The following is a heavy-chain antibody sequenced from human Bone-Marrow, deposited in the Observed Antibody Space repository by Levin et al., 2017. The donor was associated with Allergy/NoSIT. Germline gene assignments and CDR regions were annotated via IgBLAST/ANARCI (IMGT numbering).Heavy chain of an antibody. CDR2: ISSGRDYI. Sequence: GGSLRLSCAASGFTFSAYSMNWVRQAPGKGLEWVSSISSGRDYIYYADSLKGRFTISRDNAKTSLYLQMSSLRAEDSAVYYCARGKNYYGSTSYPTNFDYWGQGTLVTVSS. V-gene: IGHV3-21*01. D-gene: IGHD3-10*01. J-gene: IGHJ4*02. CDR1: GFTFSAYS. CDR3: ARGKNYYGSTSYPTNFDY.